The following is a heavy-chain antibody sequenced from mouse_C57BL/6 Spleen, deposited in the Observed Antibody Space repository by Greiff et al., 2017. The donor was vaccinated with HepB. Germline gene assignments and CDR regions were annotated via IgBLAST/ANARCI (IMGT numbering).Heavy chain of an antibody. CDR2: ISNGGGST. J-gene: IGHJ2*01. CDR3: ARRSTGYFDY. D-gene: IGHD1-1*01. CDR1: GFTFSDYY. V-gene: IGHV5-12*01. Sequence: DVMLVESGGGLVQPGGSLKLSCAASGFTFSDYYMYWVRQTPEKRLEWVAYISNGGGSTYYPDTVKGRFTISRDNAKNTLYLQMSRLKSEDTAMYYCARRSTGYFDYWGQGTTLTVSS.